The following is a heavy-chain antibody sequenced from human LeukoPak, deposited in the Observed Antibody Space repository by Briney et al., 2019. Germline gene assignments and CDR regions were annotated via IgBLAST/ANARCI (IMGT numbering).Heavy chain of an antibody. CDR3: ARILLHYYDSSGYYSYYFDY. D-gene: IGHD3-22*01. CDR1: GFSLSTSGMC. Sequence: SGPTLVNPTQTLTLTCTFSGFSLSTSGMCVSWIRQPPAKALEWLARTDWHDDKYYSTSLKTRLTISKDTSKNQVVLTMTNMDPVDTATYYCARILLHYYDSSGYYSYYFDYWGQGTLVTVSS. V-gene: IGHV2-70*11. CDR2: TDWHDDK. J-gene: IGHJ4*02.